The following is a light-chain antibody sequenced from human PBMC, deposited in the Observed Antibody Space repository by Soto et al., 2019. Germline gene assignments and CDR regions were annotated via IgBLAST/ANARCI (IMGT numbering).Light chain of an antibody. J-gene: IGKJ3*01. Sequence: DIQMTQSPSTLSASVGDRVTITCRASQSINTWLAWYQQKPGKAPKLLIYDAFSLESGVPSRFSGSGSGTEFTLTISSLQPDDFATYYCQHYNTYSPVTFGPGTKVDIK. CDR3: QHYNTYSPVT. CDR1: QSINTW. CDR2: DAF. V-gene: IGKV1-5*01.